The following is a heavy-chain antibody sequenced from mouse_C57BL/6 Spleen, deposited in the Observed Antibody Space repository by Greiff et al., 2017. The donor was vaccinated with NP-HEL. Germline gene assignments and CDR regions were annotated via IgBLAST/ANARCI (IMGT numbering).Heavy chain of an antibody. CDR3: ARWRLFYDGYLGDY. CDR2: IYPGDGDT. D-gene: IGHD2-3*01. CDR1: GYAFSSSW. V-gene: IGHV1-82*01. Sequence: VQLQQSGPELVKPGASVKISCKASGYAFSSSWMNWVKQRPGKGLEWIGRIYPGDGDTNYNGKFKGKATLTADKSSSTAYMQLSSLTSEDSAVYFCARWRLFYDGYLGDYWGQGTTLTVSS. J-gene: IGHJ2*01.